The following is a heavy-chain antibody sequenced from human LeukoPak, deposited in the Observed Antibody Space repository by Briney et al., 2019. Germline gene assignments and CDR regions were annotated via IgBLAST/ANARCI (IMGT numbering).Heavy chain of an antibody. CDR1: GFTFSSYA. CDR3: ARFLGRITISGVVPYGMDV. Sequence: GGSLRLSCAASGFTFSSYAMSWVRQAPGKGLEWVSGISGTGGNTYYTDSVKGRFTISRHSSKNTLYLQMNSLRGEDTAVYYCARFLGRITISGVVPYGMDVWGQGATVTVSS. V-gene: IGHV3-23*01. CDR2: ISGTGGNT. J-gene: IGHJ6*02. D-gene: IGHD3-3*01.